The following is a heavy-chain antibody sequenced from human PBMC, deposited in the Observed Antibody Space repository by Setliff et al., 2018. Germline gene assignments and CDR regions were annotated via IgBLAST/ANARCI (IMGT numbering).Heavy chain of an antibody. D-gene: IGHD5-18*01. CDR2: ISQSGST. CDR3: AGGRGYDYGWDFDY. Sequence: PSETLSPTCTVSGYSISSGHYWGWIRQPPGKGLEWIGSISQSGSTYYNPSLRSRVTISLDTSKNQFSPKLTSVTAADTAVYYCAGGRGYDYGWDFDYWGQGTQVTVSS. J-gene: IGHJ4*02. CDR1: GYSISSGHY. V-gene: IGHV4-38-2*02.